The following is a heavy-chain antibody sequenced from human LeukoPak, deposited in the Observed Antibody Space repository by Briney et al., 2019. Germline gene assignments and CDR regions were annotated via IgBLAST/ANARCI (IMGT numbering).Heavy chain of an antibody. CDR3: EKGGSNWSRFDS. V-gene: IGHV3-23*01. CDR2: ISSGGATT. D-gene: IGHD6-13*01. J-gene: IGHJ4*02. CDR1: GFTFSSHA. Sequence: GGSLRLSCVASGFTFSSHAMGWVRQAPGKGLEWVSTISSGGATTCYADSVKGRFTISRDNSKNTLYLQMNSLRAEDTAVYYCEKGGSNWSRFDSWGQGALVTVSS.